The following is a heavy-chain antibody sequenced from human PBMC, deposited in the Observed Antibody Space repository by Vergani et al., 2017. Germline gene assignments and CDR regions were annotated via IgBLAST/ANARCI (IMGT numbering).Heavy chain of an antibody. CDR3: AKSGRLGSGWPNPVDY. CDR1: GFTFSSFA. Sequence: EVQLLESGGGSVQPGGSLRLSCAASGFTFSSFAMSWVRQAPGQGLEGVSSIGVSGGGTFYADSVKGRFTFSRDNSKNTLYLQMNSLRAEDTAIYYCAKSGRLGSGWPNPVDYWGQGTLVTVSS. CDR2: IGVSGGGT. V-gene: IGHV3-23*01. J-gene: IGHJ4*02. D-gene: IGHD6-19*01.